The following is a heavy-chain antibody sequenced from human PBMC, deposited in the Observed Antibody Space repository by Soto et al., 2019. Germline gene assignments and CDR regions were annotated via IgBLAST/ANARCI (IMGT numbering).Heavy chain of an antibody. J-gene: IGHJ4*02. D-gene: IGHD1-26*01. Sequence: SGPTLVNPTQTLTLTCTFSGFSLSTSGVGVGWIRQPPGKALEWLALIYWNDDKRYSPSLKSRLTITKDTSKSQVVLTMTNMEPVDTATYYCARTWSYSSTFGYYFDYWGQGTLVTVSS. CDR2: IYWNDDK. V-gene: IGHV2-5*01. CDR3: ARTWSYSSTFGYYFDY. CDR1: GFSLSTSGVG.